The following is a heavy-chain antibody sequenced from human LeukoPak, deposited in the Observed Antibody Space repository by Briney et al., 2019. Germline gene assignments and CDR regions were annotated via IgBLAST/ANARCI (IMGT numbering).Heavy chain of an antibody. CDR3: ARQGITGTIDY. CDR1: GFTFTSYN. Sequence: GSLRLSCAASGFTFTSYNMNWVRQAPGKGLEWVSYISSSTSTIYYADSVKGRFTVSRDNAKNSLSLQMNSLRAEDTAVYYCARQGITGTIDYWGQGTLVTVSS. J-gene: IGHJ4*02. V-gene: IGHV3-48*01. D-gene: IGHD1-7*01. CDR2: ISSSTSTI.